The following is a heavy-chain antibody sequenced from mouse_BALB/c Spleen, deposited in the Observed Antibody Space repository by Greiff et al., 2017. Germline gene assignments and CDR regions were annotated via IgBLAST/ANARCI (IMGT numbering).Heavy chain of an antibody. J-gene: IGHJ2*01. CDR3: ARQKGY. CDR1: GFTFSSYA. CDR2: ISSGGSYT. V-gene: IGHV5-9-3*01. Sequence: DVMLVESGGGLVKPGGSLKLSCAASGFTFSSYAMSWVRQTPEKRLEWVATISSGGSYTYYPDSVKGRFTISRDNAKNTLYLQMSSLRSEDTAMYYCARQKGYWGQGTTLTVSS.